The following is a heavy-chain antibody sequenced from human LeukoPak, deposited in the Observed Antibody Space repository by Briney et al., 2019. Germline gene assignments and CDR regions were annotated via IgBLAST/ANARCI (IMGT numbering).Heavy chain of an antibody. Sequence: SETLSLTCAVYGGSISSYYWSWIRQPPGKGLEWIGYIYYSGSTNYNPSLKSRVTISVDTSKNQFSLKLSSVTAADTAVYYCARVYDSSGSPFDYWGQGTLVTVSS. J-gene: IGHJ4*02. D-gene: IGHD3-22*01. V-gene: IGHV4-59*01. CDR1: GGSISSYY. CDR2: IYYSGST. CDR3: ARVYDSSGSPFDY.